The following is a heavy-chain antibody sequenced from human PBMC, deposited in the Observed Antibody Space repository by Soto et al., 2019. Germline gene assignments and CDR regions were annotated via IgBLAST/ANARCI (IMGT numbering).Heavy chain of an antibody. D-gene: IGHD3-22*01. CDR2: IYSGGST. CDR1: GFTVSSNY. J-gene: IGHJ5*02. CDR3: ARMGDSSGYSGWFDP. V-gene: IGHV3-66*01. Sequence: PGGSLRLSCAASGFTVSSNYMSWVRQAPGKGLEWVSVIYSGGSTYYADSVKGRFTISRDNSKNTLYLQMNSLRAEDTAVYYFARMGDSSGYSGWFDPWGQGTLVTVS.